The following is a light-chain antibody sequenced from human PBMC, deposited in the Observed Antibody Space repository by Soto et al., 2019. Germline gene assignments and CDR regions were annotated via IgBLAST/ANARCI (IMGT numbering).Light chain of an antibody. Sequence: EIGLTQSPGTLSLSPGERATLSCRASQSVSSNLAWYQQKPGQAPRLLLYDASNRATGIPARFSGSGSGTDFTLTIRSLEPEDFAVYYCQQRGNWPPITFGQGTRLEIK. CDR2: DAS. CDR3: QQRGNWPPIT. CDR1: QSVSSN. V-gene: IGKV3-11*01. J-gene: IGKJ5*01.